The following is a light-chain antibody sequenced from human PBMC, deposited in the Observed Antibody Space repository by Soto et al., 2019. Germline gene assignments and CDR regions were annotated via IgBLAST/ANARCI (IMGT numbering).Light chain of an antibody. V-gene: IGLV3-21*04. Sequence: SYELTQPPSVAVAPGTTASISCEGNDIGRKSVHWYQKKSGQAPVLVIHSDNDRPSGIPDRFSGSNYGNTATLTISRVEAGDEAVYCCHVWDSITNHVVFGGGTKLTVL. CDR3: HVWDSITNHVV. J-gene: IGLJ2*01. CDR2: SDN. CDR1: DIGRKS.